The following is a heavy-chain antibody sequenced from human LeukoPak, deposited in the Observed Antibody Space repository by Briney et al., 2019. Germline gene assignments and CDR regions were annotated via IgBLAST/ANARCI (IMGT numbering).Heavy chain of an antibody. Sequence: ASVKVSCKASGYTFTSYYMHWVRQAPGQGLEWMGIINPSGGSTSYAQKFQGRVTMTEDTSTDTAYMELSSLRSEDTAVYYCATAQWELLIWGQGTLVTVSS. V-gene: IGHV1-46*01. CDR3: ATAQWELLI. CDR1: GYTFTSYY. J-gene: IGHJ4*02. CDR2: INPSGGST. D-gene: IGHD1-26*01.